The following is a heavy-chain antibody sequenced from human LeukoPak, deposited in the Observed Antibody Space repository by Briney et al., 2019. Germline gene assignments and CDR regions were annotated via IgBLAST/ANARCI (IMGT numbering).Heavy chain of an antibody. CDR2: ISAYNGNT. CDR1: GYTFTSYG. CDR3: ARDDTMTDAFDI. Sequence: ASVKVSCKASGYTFTSYGISWVRQAPGQGLEWMGWISAYNGNTNYAQKLQGRVTMTTDTSTSTAYTELRSLRSDDTAVYYCARDDTMTDAFDIWGQGTMVTVSS. V-gene: IGHV1-18*01. D-gene: IGHD3-22*01. J-gene: IGHJ3*02.